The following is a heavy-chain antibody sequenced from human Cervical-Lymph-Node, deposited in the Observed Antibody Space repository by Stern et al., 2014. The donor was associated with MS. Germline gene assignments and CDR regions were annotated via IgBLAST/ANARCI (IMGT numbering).Heavy chain of an antibody. D-gene: IGHD6-19*01. CDR3: ATSDSGWHNPYHFYGMDV. V-gene: IGHV1-69*01. Sequence: QVQLVQSGAEVKKPGSSVKVSCKASGDTFNRYAFSWVRQAPGQGLEWMGGVIPISGKANYAQRFQGRIPLTADQSTRPVSMAMSSLRSEDAAVYYFATSDSGWHNPYHFYGMDVWGHGTTVTVSS. CDR1: GDTFNRYA. J-gene: IGHJ6*02. CDR2: VIPISGKA.